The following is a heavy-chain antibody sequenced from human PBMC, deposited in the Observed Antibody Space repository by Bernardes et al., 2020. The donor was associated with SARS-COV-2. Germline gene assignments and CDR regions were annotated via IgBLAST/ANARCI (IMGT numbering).Heavy chain of an antibody. CDR3: AKGYGVSMDV. CDR2: ISYDGSGK. D-gene: IGHD4-17*01. J-gene: IGHJ6*02. V-gene: IGHV3-30*18. Sequence: GGSLRLSCAASGFTFSNYGIHWVRQAPGKGLEWVALISYDGSGKSYTDSVKGRFTISRDNSKNTLYLQMSSLRPEDTAVYYCAKGYGVSMDVWGHGTTVTVSS. CDR1: GFTFSNYG.